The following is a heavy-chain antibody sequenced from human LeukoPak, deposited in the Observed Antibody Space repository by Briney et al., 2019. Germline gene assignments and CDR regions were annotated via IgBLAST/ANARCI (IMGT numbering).Heavy chain of an antibody. CDR1: GYTFSNYG. V-gene: IGHV1-18*01. Sequence: AASLKVSCKASGYTFSNYGISWVRQAPGQGLEWMGWIGAYNGNTNYVQKFQGRVTMTTDTSASTAYMELRSLRSDDTAVYYCAKDHQYDFDYWGQGALVTLPA. CDR3: AKDHQYDFDY. J-gene: IGHJ4*02. D-gene: IGHD2-2*01. CDR2: IGAYNGNT.